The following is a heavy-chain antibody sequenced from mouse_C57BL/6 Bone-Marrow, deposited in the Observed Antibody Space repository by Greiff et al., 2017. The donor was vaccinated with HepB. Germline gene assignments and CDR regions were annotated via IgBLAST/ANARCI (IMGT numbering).Heavy chain of an antibody. CDR2: ISNGGGST. Sequence: EVKLMDSGGGLVQPGGSLKLSCAASGFTFSDYYMYWVRQTPEKRLEWVAYISNGGGSTYYPDTVKGRFTISRDNAKNTLYLQMSRLKSEDTAMYYCARVVGYYYAMDYWGQGTSVTVSS. CDR1: GFTFSDYY. J-gene: IGHJ4*01. V-gene: IGHV5-12*01. CDR3: ARVVGYYYAMDY.